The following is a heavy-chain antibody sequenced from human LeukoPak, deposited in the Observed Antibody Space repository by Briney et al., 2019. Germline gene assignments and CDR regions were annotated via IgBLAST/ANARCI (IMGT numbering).Heavy chain of an antibody. CDR2: INLGGSS. Sequence: SETLSLTCVVYGRSSSDFYCSWIRQSPGKGLEWIGEINLGGSSNHNPSLKSRVTISVDTSKNHFSLKLTSVTAADTAVYYCAKSNGYGLIDIWGQGTMVTVSS. V-gene: IGHV4-34*01. CDR1: GRSSSDFY. D-gene: IGHD3-10*01. CDR3: AKSNGYGLIDI. J-gene: IGHJ3*02.